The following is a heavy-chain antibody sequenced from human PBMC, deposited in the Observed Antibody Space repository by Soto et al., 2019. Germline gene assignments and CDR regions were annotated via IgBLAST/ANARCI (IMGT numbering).Heavy chain of an antibody. Sequence: SETLSLTCAVYGGSFSGYYWSWIRQPPGKGLEWIGEINHSGSTNYNPSLKSRVTISVDTSKNQFSLKLSSVTAADTAVYYCARGLRYYYGSGSYYNPFDDWGQGSRVTVSS. D-gene: IGHD3-10*01. CDR1: GGSFSGYY. J-gene: IGHJ4*02. CDR3: ARGLRYYYGSGSYYNPFDD. V-gene: IGHV4-34*01. CDR2: INHSGST.